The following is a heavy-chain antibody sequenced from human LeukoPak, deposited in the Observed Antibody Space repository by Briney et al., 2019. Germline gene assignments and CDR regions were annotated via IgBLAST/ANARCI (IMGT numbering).Heavy chain of an antibody. D-gene: IGHD2-21*01. Sequence: SETLSLTCTVSGGSISSSSYYWGWIRQPPGKGLEWIGSIYYSGSTYYNPSLESRVTIAVDTSKKQFSQKLSSVTADDMAVYYCARGLFDNRGYYYYCFDVWGKGTTVTVSS. V-gene: IGHV4-39*07. J-gene: IGHJ6*03. CDR3: ARGLFDNRGYYYYCFDV. CDR2: IYYSGST. CDR1: GGSISSSSYY.